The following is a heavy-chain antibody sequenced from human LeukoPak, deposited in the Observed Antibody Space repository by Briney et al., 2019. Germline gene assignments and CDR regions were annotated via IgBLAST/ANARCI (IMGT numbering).Heavy chain of an antibody. CDR2: MNPNSGNT. D-gene: IGHD1-26*01. Sequence: ASVKVSCKASGGTFSSYAISWVRQAPGQGLEWMGWMNPNSGNTGYAQKFQGRVTMTRNTSISTAYMELSSLRSEDTAVYYCARPVGLAAFDIWGQGTMVTVSS. V-gene: IGHV1-8*02. CDR1: GGTFSSYA. CDR3: ARPVGLAAFDI. J-gene: IGHJ3*02.